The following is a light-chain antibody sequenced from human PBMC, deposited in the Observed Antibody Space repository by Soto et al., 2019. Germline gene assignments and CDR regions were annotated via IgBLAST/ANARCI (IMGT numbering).Light chain of an antibody. J-gene: IGKJ4*01. CDR3: QQYNNWPRAT. CDR1: QNVGSRY. Sequence: IVLTQSPGTLSLSPGERATLSCRASQNVGSRYLAWYQQKPGQAPRLLMFRTSSRATGFPARFSGSGSGTEFNLTISSLQSEDFGVYYCQQYNNWPRATFGGGTKVDIK. CDR2: RTS. V-gene: IGKV3-15*01.